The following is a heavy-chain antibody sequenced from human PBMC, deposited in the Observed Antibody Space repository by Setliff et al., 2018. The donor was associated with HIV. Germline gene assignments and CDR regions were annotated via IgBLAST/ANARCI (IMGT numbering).Heavy chain of an antibody. CDR1: GYTFGSFG. CDR3: ATYYYDSSGHLPEWYFDL. J-gene: IGHJ2*01. CDR2: MSGYNGNT. Sequence: ASVKVSCKGSGYTFGSFGISWVRQAPGQGLEWMGWMSGYNGNTNSGQKFQDRVIMTTDTSTTTAYMELNSLRSEDTAVYYCATYYYDSSGHLPEWYFDLWGRGTLVTVPQ. V-gene: IGHV1-18*01. D-gene: IGHD3-22*01.